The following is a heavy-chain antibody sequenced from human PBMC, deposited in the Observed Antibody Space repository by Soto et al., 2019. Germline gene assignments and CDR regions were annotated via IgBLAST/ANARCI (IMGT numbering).Heavy chain of an antibody. CDR1: GGTFSSYT. CDR2: IIPILGIA. D-gene: IGHD2-2*01. V-gene: IGHV1-69*02. J-gene: IGHJ6*03. CDR3: ARNQLPSHNYYYYYMDV. Sequence: QVQLVQSGAEVKKPGSSVKVSCKASGGTFSSYTISWVRQAPGQGLEWMGRIIPILGIANYAQKFQGRVKITADKSTSTAYMELSSLISEDTAVYYCARNQLPSHNYYYYYMDVWGKGTTVTVSS.